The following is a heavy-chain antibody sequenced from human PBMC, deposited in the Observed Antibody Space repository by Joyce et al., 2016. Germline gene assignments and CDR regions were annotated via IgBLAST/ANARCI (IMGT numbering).Heavy chain of an antibody. CDR2: IYWNDDK. D-gene: IGHD3-22*01. CDR3: AHSADPYYYDNSGPLDY. Sequence: QITLKESGPTLVKPTQTLTLTCSFSGFSLSTGGVGVGWSRQPPGKAPELLALIYWNDDKRFSPSLRTRLTVTKDTSKNQVVLTLANMGPVDTATYYCAHSADPYYYDNSGPLDYWGQGTLVTVSS. CDR1: GFSLSTGGVG. V-gene: IGHV2-5*01. J-gene: IGHJ4*02.